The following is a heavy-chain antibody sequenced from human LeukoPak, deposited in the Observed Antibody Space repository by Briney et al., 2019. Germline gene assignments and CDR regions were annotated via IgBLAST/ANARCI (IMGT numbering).Heavy chain of an antibody. J-gene: IGHJ4*02. V-gene: IGHV3-74*01. CDR3: ARDRGYHFEN. CDR1: GFTFSSSW. Sequence: PGGSLRLSYATSGFTFSSSWMHWVRQAPGKGLVWVSRINSDGSSTTYADSVKGRFIISRDNAKNTLYLQMNSLRAEDTAVYYCARDRGYHFENWGQGTLVTASS. CDR2: INSDGSST. D-gene: IGHD5-12*01.